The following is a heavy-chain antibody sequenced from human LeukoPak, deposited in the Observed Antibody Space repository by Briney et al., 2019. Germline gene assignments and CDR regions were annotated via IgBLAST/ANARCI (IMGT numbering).Heavy chain of an antibody. CDR2: IYSGGST. Sequence: GGSLRLSCAASRFTVSNNYIAWVRQAPGKGLEWVSVIYSGGSTYYADSVKGGFSLSRDNSKNTLYLQMNSLRAEDTAVYYCATQQQLVLWGQGTLVTVSS. D-gene: IGHD6-13*01. J-gene: IGHJ4*02. V-gene: IGHV3-53*01. CDR3: ATQQQLVL. CDR1: RFTVSNNY.